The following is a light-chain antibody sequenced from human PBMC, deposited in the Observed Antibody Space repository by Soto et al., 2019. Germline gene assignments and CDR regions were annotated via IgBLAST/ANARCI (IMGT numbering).Light chain of an antibody. V-gene: IGLV1-40*01. CDR2: ADN. CDR3: QSYDSTLSGPVV. CDR1: SSNIGAGYH. Sequence: QSVLTQPPSVSGAPGQRVTFSCTGSSSNIGAGYHVHWYQQLPGTAPKLLIYADNHRPSGVPDRFSGSKSGTSASLVITGLQADDEADYYCQSYDSTLSGPVVFGGGTKVTVL. J-gene: IGLJ2*01.